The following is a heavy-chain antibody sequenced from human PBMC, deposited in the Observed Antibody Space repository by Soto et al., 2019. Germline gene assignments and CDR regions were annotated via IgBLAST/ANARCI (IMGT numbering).Heavy chain of an antibody. CDR1: GGTFSSYA. J-gene: IGHJ6*02. CDR3: ARGTIFGVVIRYYYYGMDV. Sequence: SVKVSCKASGGTFSSYAISWVRQAPGQGLEWMGGIIPIFGTANYAQKFQGRVTITADESTSTAYMELSSLRSEDTAVYYCARGTIFGVVIRYYYYGMDVWGQGTTVTVSS. CDR2: IIPIFGTA. D-gene: IGHD3-3*01. V-gene: IGHV1-69*13.